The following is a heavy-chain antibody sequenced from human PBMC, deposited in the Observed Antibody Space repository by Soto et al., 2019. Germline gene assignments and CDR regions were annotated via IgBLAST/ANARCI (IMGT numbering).Heavy chain of an antibody. CDR1: GFTFSSYA. Sequence: GGSLRLSCAASGFTFSSYAMSWVRQAPGKGLEWVSAISGSGGSTYYADSVKGRFTISRDNSKNTLYLQMNSLRAEDTAVYYCAKDYYDSSGYYPTAEYFQHWGQGTLVTVSS. CDR3: AKDYYDSSGYYPTAEYFQH. CDR2: ISGSGGST. V-gene: IGHV3-23*01. J-gene: IGHJ1*01. D-gene: IGHD3-22*01.